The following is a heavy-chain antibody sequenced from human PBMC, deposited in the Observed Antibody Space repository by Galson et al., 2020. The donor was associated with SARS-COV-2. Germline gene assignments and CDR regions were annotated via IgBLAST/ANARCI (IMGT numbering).Heavy chain of an antibody. CDR2: TNRSGST. D-gene: IGHD2-15*01. Sequence: SETLSLTCAVYGGSSSGYYWGWIRQPPGKGLEWIGETNRSGSTNYNPSLKSRVTISVDTSKNQFSLKLSSVTAADTAVYYCARRTPRWQPETKGLDYWGQGTLVIVSS. V-gene: IGHV4-34*01. J-gene: IGHJ4*02. CDR3: ARRTPRWQPETKGLDY. CDR1: GGSSSGYY.